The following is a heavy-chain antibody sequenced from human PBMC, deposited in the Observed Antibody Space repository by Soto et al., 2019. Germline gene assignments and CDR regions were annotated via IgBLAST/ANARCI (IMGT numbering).Heavy chain of an antibody. J-gene: IGHJ4*02. CDR1: GFTFSSYS. Sequence: GGSLRLSCAASGFTFSSYSMNWVRQAPGKGLEWVSYISSSSSTIYYADSVKGRFTISRDNAKNSLYLQMNSLRAEGTAVYYCARGYYDSSGYYWVFDYWGQGT. CDR3: ARGYYDSSGYYWVFDY. V-gene: IGHV3-48*01. D-gene: IGHD3-22*01. CDR2: ISSSSSTI.